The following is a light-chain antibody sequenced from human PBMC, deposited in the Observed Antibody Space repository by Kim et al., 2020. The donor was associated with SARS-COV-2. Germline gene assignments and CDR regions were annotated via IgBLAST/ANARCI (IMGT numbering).Light chain of an antibody. CDR2: ATS. V-gene: IGKV1-27*01. CDR3: QKYNGSPYT. J-gene: IGKJ2*01. Sequence: GDRVTITCRASQDIGHYLAWFQQKPGKPPKGLIYATSTLQPGVPFRFSGSGSGTDFTLTINGLRPEDVGTYYCQKYNGSPYTFG. CDR1: QDIGHY.